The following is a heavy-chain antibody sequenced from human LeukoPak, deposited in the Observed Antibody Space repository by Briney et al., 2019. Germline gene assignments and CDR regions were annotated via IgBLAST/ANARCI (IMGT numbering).Heavy chain of an antibody. V-gene: IGHV3-23*01. CDR3: ANVAFYYTSGTYV. J-gene: IGHJ4*02. Sequence: EAGGSRRLSCAASGFTFSNYAMSWVRQAPGKGLEWVSSVGGSGDRTYYADSVKGRFTISRDNSKNTLYLQMNSLRAEDAAIYYCANVAFYYTSGTYVWGPGTLVTVSS. CDR1: GFTFSNYA. D-gene: IGHD3-10*01. CDR2: VGGSGDRT.